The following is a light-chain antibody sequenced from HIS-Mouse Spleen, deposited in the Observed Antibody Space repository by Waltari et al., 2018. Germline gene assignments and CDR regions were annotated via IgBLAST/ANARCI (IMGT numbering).Light chain of an antibody. V-gene: IGLV2-8*01. CDR2: EVS. Sequence: QSALTQPPSASGSPGQSVTISCTGTSSDVGGYNYVSWYQQHPGKAPKLMIYEVSKRPSGCPDRCSGSKSGNTASLTVSGLQAEDEADYYCCSYAGSSTWVFGGGTKLTVL. J-gene: IGLJ3*02. CDR1: SSDVGGYNY. CDR3: CSYAGSSTWV.